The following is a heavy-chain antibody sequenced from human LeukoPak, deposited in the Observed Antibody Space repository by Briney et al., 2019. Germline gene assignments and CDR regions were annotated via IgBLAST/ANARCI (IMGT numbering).Heavy chain of an antibody. CDR1: GYTFTSFG. Sequence: ASVKVSCKASGYTFTSFGISWVRQAPGQGLEWMGWINTYDGSTKYAQKLQDRVTMTTDTSTNTAYMELGSLSSDDAAVYYCARDIYYYDTIDPKIRSDYWGQGTLVTVSS. CDR3: ARDIYYYDTIDPKIRSDY. V-gene: IGHV1-18*01. J-gene: IGHJ4*02. D-gene: IGHD3-22*01. CDR2: INTYDGST.